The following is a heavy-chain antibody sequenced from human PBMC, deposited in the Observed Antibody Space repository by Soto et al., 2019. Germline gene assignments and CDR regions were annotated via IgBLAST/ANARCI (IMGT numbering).Heavy chain of an antibody. D-gene: IGHD6-13*01. CDR2: INAGNGNT. J-gene: IGHJ6*02. Sequence: ASVKVSCKASGYTFTSYAMYWVRHAPGQRLEWMGWINAGNGNTKYSQKYQGRVTITRDTSASTAYMELSSLRFEDTAVYYCARVSPGYSSSWYTFGYYYYGMDVWGQGTTVTVSS. V-gene: IGHV1-3*01. CDR1: GYTFTSYA. CDR3: ARVSPGYSSSWYTFGYYYYGMDV.